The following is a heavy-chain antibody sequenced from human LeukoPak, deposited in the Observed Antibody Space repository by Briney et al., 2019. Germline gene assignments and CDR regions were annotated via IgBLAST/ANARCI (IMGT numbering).Heavy chain of an antibody. Sequence: GGSLRLSCSASGFTFTTYGMNWVRQAPGKGLEWVSGIGGSGTRTYYADSVKGRFTISRDNSKNTLYLQMNSLRAEDTAVYYCASDDGGDARFGSTWYAGVFDIWGQGTMVTVSS. D-gene: IGHD6-13*01. J-gene: IGHJ3*02. CDR3: ASDDGGDARFGSTWYAGVFDI. CDR2: IGGSGTRT. CDR1: GFTFTTYG. V-gene: IGHV3-23*01.